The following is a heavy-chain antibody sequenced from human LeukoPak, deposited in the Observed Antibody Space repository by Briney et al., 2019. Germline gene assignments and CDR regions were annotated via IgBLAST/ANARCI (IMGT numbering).Heavy chain of an antibody. CDR3: ARSSYSSPSSV. J-gene: IGHJ3*01. D-gene: IGHD6-6*01. V-gene: IGHV3-33*01. Sequence: YDGSDKYYADSVKGRFTISRDNSKNTLYLQINSLRAEDTAVYYCARSSYSSPSSVWGQGTMVTVSS. CDR2: YDGSDK.